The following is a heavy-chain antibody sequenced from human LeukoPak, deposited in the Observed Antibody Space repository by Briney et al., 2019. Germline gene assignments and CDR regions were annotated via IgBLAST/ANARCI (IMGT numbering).Heavy chain of an antibody. Sequence: GGSLKISCAASGFNFHDYGMSWVRQGPGEGLDWGSGVICNGGTGYADSVSGRYTISRDNAKKSLALQMNSLRAEDTALYYCARGTKSRYYYYGMDVWGQGTTVTVSS. V-gene: IGHV3-20*04. CDR2: VICNGGT. J-gene: IGHJ6*02. CDR1: GFNFHDYG. CDR3: ARGTKSRYYYYGMDV.